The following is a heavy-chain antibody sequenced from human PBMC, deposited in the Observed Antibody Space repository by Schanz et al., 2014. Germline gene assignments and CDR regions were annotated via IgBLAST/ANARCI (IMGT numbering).Heavy chain of an antibody. CDR2: ISGSGGST. V-gene: IGHV3-23*01. J-gene: IGHJ3*02. CDR3: AKRCSSTSCSHGAFDI. Sequence: VQLLESGGGLVQPGGSLKLSCSASGFTFRNYALSWVRQAPGKGLAWVSAISGSGGSTYYADSVKGRFTISRDNSKNTLYLQMNSLRDEDTAMYYCAKRCSSTSCSHGAFDIWGQGTMVTVSS. D-gene: IGHD2-2*01. CDR1: GFTFRNYA.